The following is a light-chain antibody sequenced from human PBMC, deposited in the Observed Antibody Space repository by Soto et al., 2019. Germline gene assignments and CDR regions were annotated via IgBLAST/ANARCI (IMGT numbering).Light chain of an antibody. CDR2: LRS. J-gene: IGKJ3*01. V-gene: IGKV2-28*01. CDR1: QSLLHSNGYNY. Sequence: DIVMTQSPLSLPVTPGEPASISCRSSQSLLHSNGYNYLDWYLQKPGQSPQLLIYLRSNRASGVPDRFSGSGSGTDFTLKISRVEAEDVRVYYCMQALQTPITFGPGTKVEIK. CDR3: MQALQTPIT.